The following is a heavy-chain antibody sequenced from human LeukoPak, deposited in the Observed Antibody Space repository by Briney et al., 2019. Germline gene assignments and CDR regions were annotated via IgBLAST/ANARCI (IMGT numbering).Heavy chain of an antibody. V-gene: IGHV3-74*01. J-gene: IGHJ4*02. CDR1: GFTFSSYW. D-gene: IGHD1-14*01. CDR2: ISPGGSSI. CDR3: ARSNQADDY. Sequence: GGSLRLSCASSGFTFSSYWMHWVCQVPGKGLVWVARISPGGSSIPYADSVKCRFTISRDNAKNTLYLQMHSLRAEDTGVYYCARSNQADDYWGQGTLVTVSS.